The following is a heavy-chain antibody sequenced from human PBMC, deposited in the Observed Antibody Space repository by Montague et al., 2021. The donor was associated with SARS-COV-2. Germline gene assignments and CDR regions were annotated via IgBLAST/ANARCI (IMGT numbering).Heavy chain of an antibody. CDR1: GDSTTNNYY. CDR3: ARRHIVASNRAFDY. D-gene: IGHD2-21*01. Sequence: SETLSLTCTVSGDSTTNNYYWGWIRQPTGKGLEWIGTIYHSGTTYYNPSLKSRVTISVDTSNNQFSLKLTSVTAADTAVYYCARRHIVASNRAFDYWGQGTLVTVSS. CDR2: IYHSGTT. V-gene: IGHV4-38-2*02. J-gene: IGHJ4*02.